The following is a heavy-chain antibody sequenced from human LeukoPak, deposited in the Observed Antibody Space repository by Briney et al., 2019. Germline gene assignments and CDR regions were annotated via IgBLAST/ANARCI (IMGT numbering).Heavy chain of an antibody. CDR1: GGSISSYY. D-gene: IGHD2-2*01. Sequence: PSETLSLTCTVSGGSISSYYWSWIRQPPGKGLEWIGYIYYSGSTNYNPSLKSRVTISVDTSKNQFSLKLSSVTAADTAVYYCARDLGYCSSTSCYFRNWFDPWGQGTLVTVSS. V-gene: IGHV4-59*12. CDR2: IYYSGST. CDR3: ARDLGYCSSTSCYFRNWFDP. J-gene: IGHJ5*02.